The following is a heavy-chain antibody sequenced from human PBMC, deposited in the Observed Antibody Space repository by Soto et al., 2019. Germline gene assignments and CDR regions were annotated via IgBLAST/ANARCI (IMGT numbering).Heavy chain of an antibody. D-gene: IGHD6-13*01. V-gene: IGHV2-26*04. CDR3: ASTYTTSWYWFDP. J-gene: IGHJ5*02. CDR2: IFSNDEK. Sequence: VTVKESGPVLVKPTETLTLTCTVSGFSLSNAGLGVSWIRQPPGKALEWLAHIFSNDEKSYSTSLKSRLTISKDTSKSQVVLTMTNMDPVDTATYYCASTYTTSWYWFDPWGQGTLVTVSS. CDR1: GFSLSNAGLG.